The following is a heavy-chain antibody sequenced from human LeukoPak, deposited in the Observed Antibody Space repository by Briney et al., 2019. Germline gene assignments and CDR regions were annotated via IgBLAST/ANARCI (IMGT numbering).Heavy chain of an antibody. J-gene: IGHJ4*02. Sequence: ASVKISCKVSGYTITDYYMHWVQQAPGKGLEWMGLVDPEDGETIYAEKFQGRVTITADTSTDTAYMELSSLRSEDTAVYYCARSMVRGEIDYWGQGTLVTVSS. V-gene: IGHV1-69-2*01. CDR1: GYTITDYY. D-gene: IGHD3-10*01. CDR3: ARSMVRGEIDY. CDR2: VDPEDGET.